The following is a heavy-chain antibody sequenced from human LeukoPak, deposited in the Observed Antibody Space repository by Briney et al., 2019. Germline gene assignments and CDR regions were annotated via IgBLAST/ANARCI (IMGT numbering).Heavy chain of an antibody. CDR3: ARGRIAARRYYYMDV. D-gene: IGHD6-6*01. V-gene: IGHV3-11*01. J-gene: IGHJ6*03. CDR2: ISSSGSTI. Sequence: GGSLRPSCAASGFTFSDYYMSWIRQAPGKGLEWVSYISSSGSTIYYADSVKGRFTISRDNAKNSLYLQMNSLRAEDTAVYYCARGRIAARRYYYMDVWGKGTTVTVSS. CDR1: GFTFSDYY.